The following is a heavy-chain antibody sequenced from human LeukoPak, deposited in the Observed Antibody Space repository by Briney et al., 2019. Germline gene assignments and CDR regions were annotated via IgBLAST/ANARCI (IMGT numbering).Heavy chain of an antibody. CDR1: GYSISSGYY. CDR3: ARDRSVYGGNPDY. V-gene: IGHV4-38-2*02. Sequence: SETLSLTCTVSGYSISSGYYWGWIRQPPGKGLEWIGSIYHSGSTYYNPSLKSRVTISVDTSKNQFSLKLSSVTAADTAVYYCARDRSVYGGNPDYWAQGTLVTVSS. J-gene: IGHJ4*02. CDR2: IYHSGST. D-gene: IGHD4-23*01.